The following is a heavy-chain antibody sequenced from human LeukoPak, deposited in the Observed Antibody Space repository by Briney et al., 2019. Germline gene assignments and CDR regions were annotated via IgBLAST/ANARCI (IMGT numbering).Heavy chain of an antibody. D-gene: IGHD6-6*01. CDR1: GGTFSSYA. V-gene: IGHV1-69*05. J-gene: IGHJ5*02. CDR2: IIPIFGTA. Sequence: SVKVSCKASGGTFSSYAISWVRQAPGQGLEWMGGIIPIFGTANYAQKFQGRVTITTDESTSTAYMELSSLRSEDTAVYYCARLASSIAAPVDWFDPWGQGTLVTVSS. CDR3: ARLASSIAAPVDWFDP.